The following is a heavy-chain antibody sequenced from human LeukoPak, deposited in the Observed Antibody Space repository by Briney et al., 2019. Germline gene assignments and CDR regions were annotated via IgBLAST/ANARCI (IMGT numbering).Heavy chain of an antibody. D-gene: IGHD2-2*01. CDR2: INGNGGTT. CDR3: ARGGCSITSCHYPPGV. J-gene: IGHJ4*02. CDR1: GFTFSSYA. V-gene: IGHV3-23*01. Sequence: PGGSLRLSCAASGFTFSSYALSWVRQAPGKGLEWVSTINGNGGTTYYADSVKGRFTISRDDAKNSLYLQMNSLRVEDTAVYYCARGGCSITSCHYPPGVWGQGTLVTVSS.